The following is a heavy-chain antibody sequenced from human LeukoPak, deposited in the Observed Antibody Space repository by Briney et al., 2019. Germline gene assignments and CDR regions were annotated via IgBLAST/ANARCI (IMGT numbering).Heavy chain of an antibody. D-gene: IGHD3-10*01. CDR3: TTDRTFVELSPDY. CDR2: IKSKTDGGTT. J-gene: IGHJ4*02. V-gene: IGHV3-15*01. Sequence: GGSLRLSCAASGYSFSKAWMSSVRQTPRGGLGWGGRIKSKTDGGTTDYAAPVKGRFTISRDDSKNTLYLQMNSLKTEDTAVYYCTTDRTFVELSPDYWGQGTPVTVSS. CDR1: GYSFSKAW.